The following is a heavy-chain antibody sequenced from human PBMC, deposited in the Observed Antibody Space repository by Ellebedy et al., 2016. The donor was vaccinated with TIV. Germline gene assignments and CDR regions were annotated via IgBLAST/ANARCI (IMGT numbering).Heavy chain of an antibody. CDR1: GFAFSLYA. V-gene: IGHV3-23*01. J-gene: IGHJ4*02. Sequence: GESLKISCAASGFAFSLYALSWVRKAPGKGLEWVSAICVNGDNTYYADSVKGRFTISRDDSKNTLSLQMNSLRAEDTAIYYCAKTTGLADYFDSWGQGTLVTVSS. D-gene: IGHD1-1*01. CDR3: AKTTGLADYFDS. CDR2: ICVNGDNT.